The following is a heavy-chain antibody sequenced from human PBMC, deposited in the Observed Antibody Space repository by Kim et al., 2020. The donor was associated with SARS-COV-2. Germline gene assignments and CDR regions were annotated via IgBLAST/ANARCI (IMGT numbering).Heavy chain of an antibody. CDR1: GGSFSGYY. CDR2: INHSGST. CDR3: ARSYFDWLYNYYGMDV. Sequence: SETLSLTCAVYGGSFSGYYWSWIRQPPGKGLEWIGEINHSGSTNYNPSLKSRVTISVDTSKNQFSLKLSSVTAADTAVYYCARSYFDWLYNYYGMDVWGQGTTVTVSS. J-gene: IGHJ6*02. D-gene: IGHD3-9*01. V-gene: IGHV4-34*01.